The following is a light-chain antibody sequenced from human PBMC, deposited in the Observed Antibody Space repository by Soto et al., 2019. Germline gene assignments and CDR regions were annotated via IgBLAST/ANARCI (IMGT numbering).Light chain of an antibody. CDR1: SIDFGGYNY. CDR3: CSYAGSSHV. J-gene: IGLJ1*01. V-gene: IGLV2-11*01. Sequence: QSAVTQPRSVSGSPGQSVTISCTGTSIDFGGYNYVSWYQQHPGKAPKLMIYDVSKRPSGVPDRFSGSKSGNTASLTISGLQAEDEAAYYCCSYAGSSHVFGTVTKVTVL. CDR2: DVS.